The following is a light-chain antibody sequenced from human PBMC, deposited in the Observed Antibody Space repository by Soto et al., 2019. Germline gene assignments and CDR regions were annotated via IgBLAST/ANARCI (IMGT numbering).Light chain of an antibody. Sequence: DIVMTQSPHSLAVSLGERATINCKSSQSVLYSPNNKNYLAWYQQKPGQPPKLLIYWASTRESGVPDRFSGSGSGTDFTLTISSLQAEDVAVYYCQQYYTTPWTFGQGTKVDIK. V-gene: IGKV4-1*01. CDR1: QSVLYSPNNKNY. CDR2: WAS. CDR3: QQYYTTPWT. J-gene: IGKJ1*01.